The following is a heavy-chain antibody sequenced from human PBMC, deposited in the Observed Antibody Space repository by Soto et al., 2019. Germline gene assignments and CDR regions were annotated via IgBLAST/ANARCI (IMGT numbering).Heavy chain of an antibody. Sequence: LSETRSLTCTVSGGSISSYYWSWIRHPPGKGLEWIGYIYYSGSTNYNPSLKSRVTISVDTSKNQFSLKLSSVTAADTAVYYCARVGTAMVTYAFDIWGQGTMVTVS. V-gene: IGHV4-59*01. D-gene: IGHD5-18*01. CDR1: GGSISSYY. CDR3: ARVGTAMVTYAFDI. CDR2: IYYSGST. J-gene: IGHJ3*02.